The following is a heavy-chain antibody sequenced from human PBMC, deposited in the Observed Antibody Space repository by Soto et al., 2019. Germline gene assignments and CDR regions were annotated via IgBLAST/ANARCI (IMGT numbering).Heavy chain of an antibody. D-gene: IGHD5-18*01. V-gene: IGHV1-3*01. CDR2: INAGNGNT. Sequence: QVRLVQSGAEVKKPGASVKVSCKASGYTFTSYAMHWVRQAPGQRLEWMGWINAGNGNTKYSQKFQGRVTITRDTSASTAYMELSSLRSEDTAVYYCARIRGYSYGVDYWGQGTLVTVSS. CDR1: GYTFTSYA. CDR3: ARIRGYSYGVDY. J-gene: IGHJ4*02.